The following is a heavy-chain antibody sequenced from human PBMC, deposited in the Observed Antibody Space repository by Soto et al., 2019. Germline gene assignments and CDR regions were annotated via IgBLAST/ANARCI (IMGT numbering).Heavy chain of an antibody. D-gene: IGHD6-13*01. Sequence: PGESLKISCKGSGYRFTTDWISWVRQMPGKGLEWMGRIDPSDSYTTYSSSFQGHVTISVDKSISTAYLQWDSLKASDTAVYYCARLRIAAPGDPGPWGQGTLVTVSS. CDR2: IDPSDSYT. V-gene: IGHV5-10-1*01. CDR1: GYRFTTDW. J-gene: IGHJ5*02. CDR3: ARLRIAAPGDPGP.